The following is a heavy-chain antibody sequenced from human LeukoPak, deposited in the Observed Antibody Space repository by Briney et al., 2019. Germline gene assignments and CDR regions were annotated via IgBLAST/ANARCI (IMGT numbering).Heavy chain of an antibody. J-gene: IGHJ4*02. Sequence: ASVKVSCTPSGYTFTGYYIHWVRQAPGQGFEWMGWINPNSGGTNYAQKFQGRVTMTRDTSISTPYMELSRLRSDDTAVYYCASGDYGDPPLNYWGQGTLVTVSS. D-gene: IGHD4/OR15-4a*01. V-gene: IGHV1-2*02. CDR3: ASGDYGDPPLNY. CDR2: INPNSGGT. CDR1: GYTFTGYY.